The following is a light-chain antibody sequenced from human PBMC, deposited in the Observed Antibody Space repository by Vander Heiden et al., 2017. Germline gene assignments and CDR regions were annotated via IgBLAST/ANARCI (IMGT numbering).Light chain of an antibody. Sequence: EIVLTQSPATLSLSPGERATLSCRASQSVSSYLAWYQQKPGQAPRLLIYDASNRATGIRARFSGSGYGTDFTLTISSQEPEDFAVYYCQQRSNWPHSLTFGQGTRLEIK. J-gene: IGKJ5*01. CDR2: DAS. CDR1: QSVSSY. CDR3: QQRSNWPHSLT. V-gene: IGKV3-11*01.